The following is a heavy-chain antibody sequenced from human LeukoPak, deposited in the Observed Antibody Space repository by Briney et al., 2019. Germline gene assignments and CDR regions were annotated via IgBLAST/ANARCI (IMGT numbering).Heavy chain of an antibody. J-gene: IGHJ5*02. CDR2: IIPIFGTA. CDR3: ARMLSGSYYSWFDP. D-gene: IGHD1-26*01. CDR1: GGTFTSYA. Sequence: EASVKVSCKASGGTFTSYAISWVRQAPGQGLEWMGGIIPIFGTANYAQKFQGRVTITTDESTSTAYMEMSSLRSEDTAVYYCARMLSGSYYSWFDPWGQGTLVTVSS. V-gene: IGHV1-69*05.